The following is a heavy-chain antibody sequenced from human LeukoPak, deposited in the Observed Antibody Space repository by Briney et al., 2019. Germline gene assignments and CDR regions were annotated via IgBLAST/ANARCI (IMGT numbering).Heavy chain of an antibody. CDR2: ISGSGGST. CDR1: GFTFSTYA. Sequence: GGSLRLSCAASGFTFSTYAMSWVRRTPGKGLEWVSAISGSGGSTYYADSVKGRFTISRDNSKNTLYLQMNSLRAEDTAVYYCAKADYGDHDYWGQGTLVTVSP. D-gene: IGHD4-17*01. J-gene: IGHJ4*02. V-gene: IGHV3-23*01. CDR3: AKADYGDHDY.